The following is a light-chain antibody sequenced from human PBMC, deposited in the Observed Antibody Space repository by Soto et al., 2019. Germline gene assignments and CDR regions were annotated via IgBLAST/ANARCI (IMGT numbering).Light chain of an antibody. Sequence: EIVMTQSPATLSVSPGERATLSCRASQSVYTTLAWYQQKPGQAPRLLIYGASTRATGIPARFSGTESATEFTLTISSLQSEDSAVYYCQQYNKWPLTFGGGTKVEI. CDR2: GAS. CDR3: QQYNKWPLT. V-gene: IGKV3-15*01. CDR1: QSVYTT. J-gene: IGKJ4*01.